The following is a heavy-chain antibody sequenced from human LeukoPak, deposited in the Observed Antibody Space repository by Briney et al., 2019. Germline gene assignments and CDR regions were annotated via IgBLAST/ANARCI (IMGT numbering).Heavy chain of an antibody. CDR2: INPSGGST. CDR3: ARGPDDYFDY. Sequence: ASVKVSCKASGYTFTSYYMHWVRQAPGQGLEWMGIINPSGGSTSYAQKFRGRVTMTRNTSISTAYMELSSLRSEDTAVYYCARGPDDYFDYWGQGTLVTVSS. J-gene: IGHJ4*02. CDR1: GYTFTSYY. V-gene: IGHV1-46*01.